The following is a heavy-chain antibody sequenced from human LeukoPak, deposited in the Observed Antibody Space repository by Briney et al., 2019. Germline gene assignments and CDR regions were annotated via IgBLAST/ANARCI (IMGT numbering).Heavy chain of an antibody. CDR1: EFTVSTNY. V-gene: IGHV3-66*01. D-gene: IGHD5-18*01. CDR2: IYSDGTT. CDR3: ASGRLNIYGDS. Sequence: GGSLRLSCAASEFTVSTNYMSWVRQAPGKGLEWVSVIYSDGTTYYADSVKGRLTISRDNSKNTLHLQMNSLRPEDTAVYFCASGRLNIYGDSWGQGTLVTVSS. J-gene: IGHJ4*02.